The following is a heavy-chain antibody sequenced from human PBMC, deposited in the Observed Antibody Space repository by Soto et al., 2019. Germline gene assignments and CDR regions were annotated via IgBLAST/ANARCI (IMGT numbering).Heavy chain of an antibody. J-gene: IGHJ4*02. CDR3: ARRYNWNDRTLDY. CDR2: INHSGST. Sequence: SETLSLTCAVYGGSFSGYYWTWIRQPPGTGLEWIGEINHSGSTNYNPSLKSRVTISVDTSKNQFSLKLSSVTAADTAVYYCARRYNWNDRTLDYWGQGTLVTVSS. CDR1: GGSFSGYY. D-gene: IGHD1-1*01. V-gene: IGHV4-34*01.